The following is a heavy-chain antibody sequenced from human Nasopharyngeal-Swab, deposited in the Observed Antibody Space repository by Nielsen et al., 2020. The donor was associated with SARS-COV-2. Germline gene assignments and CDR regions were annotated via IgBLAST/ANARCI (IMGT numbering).Heavy chain of an antibody. D-gene: IGHD5/OR15-5a*01. Sequence: GSLRLSCTVSGGSMSNFHWSWIRLSPGKGLKWIGYVYDSGSTKYTPSLNSRVTISVDTSKTQFSLKVRSVTAADTAVYFCARRLGLRAPFDYWGQGTLVTVSS. CDR2: VYDSGST. CDR1: GGSMSNFH. CDR3: ARRLGLRAPFDY. J-gene: IGHJ4*02. V-gene: IGHV4-59*08.